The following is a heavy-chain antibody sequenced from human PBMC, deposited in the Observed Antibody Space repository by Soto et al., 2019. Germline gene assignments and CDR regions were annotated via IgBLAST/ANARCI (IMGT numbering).Heavy chain of an antibody. CDR3: ARDSSSLKDY. J-gene: IGHJ4*02. V-gene: IGHV3-33*01. D-gene: IGHD6-13*01. Sequence: QVQLVESGGGVVQPGRSLRLSCAASGFTFSSYGMHWVRQAPGKGLEWVAVIWYDGSNKYYVDSVKGRFTISRDNSKNTLYLQMNSLRAEDTAVYYCARDSSSLKDYWGQGTLVTVSS. CDR2: IWYDGSNK. CDR1: GFTFSSYG.